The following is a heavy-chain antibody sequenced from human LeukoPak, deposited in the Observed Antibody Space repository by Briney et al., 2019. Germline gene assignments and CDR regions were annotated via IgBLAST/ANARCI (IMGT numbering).Heavy chain of an antibody. V-gene: IGHV4-34*01. D-gene: IGHD2-2*01. Sequence: SETLSLTCAVYGGSFIGYYWRWIRQPSGKGLEWIGEINHSGRTNYNPSLKSRVTISIDTSKNQFSLKLSSVTAADTAVYYCARGPAVSSAIGNHMDVWGKGTTVIVSS. J-gene: IGHJ6*03. CDR2: INHSGRT. CDR3: ARGPAVSSAIGNHMDV. CDR1: GGSFIGYY.